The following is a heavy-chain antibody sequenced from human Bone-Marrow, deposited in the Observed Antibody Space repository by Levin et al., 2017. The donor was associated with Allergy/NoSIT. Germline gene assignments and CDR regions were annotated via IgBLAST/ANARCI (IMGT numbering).Heavy chain of an antibody. CDR3: ARDGTDYGDYHFDY. Sequence: GGSLRLSCAASGFTFSSYAMHWVRQAPGKGLEWVAVISYDGSNKYYADSVKGRFTISRDNSKNTLYLQMNSLRAEDTAVYYCARDGTDYGDYHFDYWGQGTLVTVSS. J-gene: IGHJ4*02. V-gene: IGHV3-30-3*01. D-gene: IGHD4-17*01. CDR1: GFTFSSYA. CDR2: ISYDGSNK.